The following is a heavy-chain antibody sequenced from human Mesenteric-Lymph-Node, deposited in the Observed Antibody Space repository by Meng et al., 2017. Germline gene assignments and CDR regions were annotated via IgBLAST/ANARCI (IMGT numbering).Heavy chain of an antibody. J-gene: IGHJ5*02. D-gene: IGHD3-10*01. Sequence: GESLKISCKGSGYSFTSYWIGWVRQMPGKGLEWMGIIYPGDSDTRYSPSFQGQVTISADKSISTAYLQWSSLKASDTAMYYCARRASRYYGSGSYRNWFDPWGQGTLVTVSS. CDR2: IYPGDSDT. CDR1: GYSFTSYW. CDR3: ARRASRYYGSGSYRNWFDP. V-gene: IGHV5-51*01.